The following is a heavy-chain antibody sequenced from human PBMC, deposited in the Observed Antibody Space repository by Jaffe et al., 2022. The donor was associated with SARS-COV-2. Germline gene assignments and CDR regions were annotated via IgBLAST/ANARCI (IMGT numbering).Heavy chain of an antibody. Sequence: EVQLVESGGGLVKPGGSLRLSCAASGFTFSSYSMNWVRQAPGKGLEWVSSISSSSSYIYYADSVKGRFTISRDNAKNSLYLQMNSLRAEDTAVYYCASRTSIFGVVKPFDYWGQGTLVTVSS. CDR2: ISSSSSYI. CDR1: GFTFSSYS. J-gene: IGHJ4*02. V-gene: IGHV3-21*01. D-gene: IGHD3-3*01. CDR3: ASRTSIFGVVKPFDY.